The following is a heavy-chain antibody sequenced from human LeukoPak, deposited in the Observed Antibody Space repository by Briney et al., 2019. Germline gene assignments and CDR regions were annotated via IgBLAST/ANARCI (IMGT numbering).Heavy chain of an antibody. Sequence: PGGSLRLSCAASGFTFSSYAMSWVRQAPGKGLEWVSAIGGSGGSTYYADSVKGRFTISRDNSKNTLYLQMNSLRAEDTAVYYCAKSPQPNYYGEEDYFDYWGQGTLVTVSS. D-gene: IGHD3-10*01. CDR3: AKSPQPNYYGEEDYFDY. V-gene: IGHV3-23*01. CDR2: IGGSGGST. CDR1: GFTFSSYA. J-gene: IGHJ4*02.